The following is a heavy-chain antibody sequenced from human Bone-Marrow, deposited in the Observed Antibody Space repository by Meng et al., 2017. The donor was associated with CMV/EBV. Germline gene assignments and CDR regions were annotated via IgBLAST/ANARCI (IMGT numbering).Heavy chain of an antibody. Sequence: GESLKISCAASGFTFSSYRMNWVRQAPGKGLEWVSSISSRTSYIYYADSVKGRLTISRDNAKNLLYLQMNSLRAEDTAVYYCARVAWELLFDYWGQGKLVNVAS. CDR1: GFTFSSYR. V-gene: IGHV3-21*01. D-gene: IGHD1-26*01. CDR2: ISSRTSYI. J-gene: IGHJ4*02. CDR3: ARVAWELLFDY.